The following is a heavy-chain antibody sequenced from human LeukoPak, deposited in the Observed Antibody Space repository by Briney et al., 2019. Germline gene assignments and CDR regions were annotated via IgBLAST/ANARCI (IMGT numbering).Heavy chain of an antibody. V-gene: IGHV4-61*02. Sequence: SETLSLTCTVSGGSISSGSYYWSWIRQPAGKGLEWIGRIYTSGSTNYNPSLKSRVTISVDTSKNQFSLKLSSVTAADTAVYYCATRGGYCSGGSCSLGYYYYYMDDWGKGTTVTVSS. J-gene: IGHJ6*03. CDR3: ATRGGYCSGGSCSLGYYYYYMDD. D-gene: IGHD2-15*01. CDR1: GGSISSGSYY. CDR2: IYTSGST.